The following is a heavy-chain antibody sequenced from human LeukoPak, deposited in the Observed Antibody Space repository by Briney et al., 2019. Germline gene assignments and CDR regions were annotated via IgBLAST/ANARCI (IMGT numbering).Heavy chain of an antibody. CDR3: AKEAKPPGNYYDSSGYYYDY. CDR2: ISCSGGST. D-gene: IGHD3-22*01. CDR1: GFTFSSYA. J-gene: IGHJ4*02. V-gene: IGHV3-23*01. Sequence: PAGSLRLSCAASGFTFSSYAMSWVRQAPGKGLEWVSSISCSGGSTYYADSVKGRCTISRDNSKNTLYLKINSLRAEDTAVYYCAKEAKPPGNYYDSSGYYYDYWDQGTLVTVSS.